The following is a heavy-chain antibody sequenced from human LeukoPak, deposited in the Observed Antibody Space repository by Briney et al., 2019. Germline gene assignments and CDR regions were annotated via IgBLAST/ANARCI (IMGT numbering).Heavy chain of an antibody. V-gene: IGHV4-4*07. CDR3: ARDNGDGDCLIDY. CDR2: IYTSGST. D-gene: IGHD2-21*01. J-gene: IGHJ4*02. CDR1: GGSISSYY. Sequence: SETLSLTCTVSGGSISSYYWSWLRQPAGKGLEWIGRIYTSGSTNYNPSLKSRVTISVDKSKNQFSLKLSSVTAAETAVYYCARDNGDGDCLIDYWGQGTLVTVSS.